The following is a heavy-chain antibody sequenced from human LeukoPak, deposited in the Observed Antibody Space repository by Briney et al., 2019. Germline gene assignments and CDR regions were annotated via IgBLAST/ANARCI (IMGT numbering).Heavy chain of an antibody. CDR3: ARGRSRYCSSTSCLNWFDP. J-gene: IGHJ5*02. CDR1: GGSISSYY. Sequence: SETLSLTCTVSGGSISSYYWSWIRQPPGKGLEWIGEINHSGSTNYNPSLKSRVTISVDTSKNQFSLKLSSVTAADAAVYYCARGRSRYCSSTSCLNWFDPWGQGTLVTVSS. D-gene: IGHD2-2*01. V-gene: IGHV4-34*01. CDR2: INHSGST.